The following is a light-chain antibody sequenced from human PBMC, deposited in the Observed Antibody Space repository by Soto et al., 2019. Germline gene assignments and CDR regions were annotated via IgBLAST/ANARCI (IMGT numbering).Light chain of an antibody. CDR1: SGHNNYD. V-gene: IGLV4-69*01. CDR2: VNSDGSQ. Sequence: QLVLTQSPSASASLGASVKLTCTLSSGHNNYDIAWHQQQPEKGPRFLMKVNSDGSQTKGDGIPDRFSGSSSGAERYLIISSLQSDDEAAYYCQTWATGNVVFGGGTKLTVL. J-gene: IGLJ2*01. CDR3: QTWATGNVV.